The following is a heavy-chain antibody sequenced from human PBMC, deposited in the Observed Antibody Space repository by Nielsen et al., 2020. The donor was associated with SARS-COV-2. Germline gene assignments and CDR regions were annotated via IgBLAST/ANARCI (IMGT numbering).Heavy chain of an antibody. D-gene: IGHD7-27*01. CDR1: GFTFSSYG. Sequence: GESLKISCAASGFTFSSYGMHWVRQAPGKGLEWVAVISYDGSNKYYADSVKGQFTISRDNSKNTLYLQMNSLRAEDTAVYYCAKGLWGLAGYFDYWGQGTLVTVSS. V-gene: IGHV3-30*06. J-gene: IGHJ4*02. CDR2: ISYDGSNK. CDR3: AKGLWGLAGYFDY.